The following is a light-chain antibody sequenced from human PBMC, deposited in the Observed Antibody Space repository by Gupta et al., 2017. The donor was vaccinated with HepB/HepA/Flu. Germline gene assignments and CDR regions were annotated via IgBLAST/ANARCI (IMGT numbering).Light chain of an antibody. CDR2: AAS. Sequence: EIVLTQSPGTLSLSPGERATLSCRARQSISGNFLVWYQQKPGQAPRLLVYAASRASGIPDRFSGSGSGTDFTLTINRLEPEDSAVYYCQHDEYSPWTFGQGTKVEVK. J-gene: IGKJ1*01. CDR1: QSISGNF. CDR3: QHDEYSPWT. V-gene: IGKV3-20*01.